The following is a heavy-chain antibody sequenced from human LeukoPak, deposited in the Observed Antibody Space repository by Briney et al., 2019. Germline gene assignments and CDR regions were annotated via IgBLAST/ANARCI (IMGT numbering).Heavy chain of an antibody. CDR1: GGSFSGYY. Sequence: SETLSLTCAVYGGSFSGYYWSWIRQPPGKGLEWIGEINHSGSTNYNPSLKSRITISIDTSKNQFSLKLSSVTAADTAVYYCARGSGYGRIDYWGQGTLVTVSS. V-gene: IGHV4-34*01. CDR2: INHSGST. J-gene: IGHJ4*02. CDR3: ARGSGYGRIDY. D-gene: IGHD5-12*01.